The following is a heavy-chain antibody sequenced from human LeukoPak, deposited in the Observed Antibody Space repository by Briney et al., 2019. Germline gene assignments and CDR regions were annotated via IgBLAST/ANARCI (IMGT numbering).Heavy chain of an antibody. V-gene: IGHV3-30*18. CDR3: AKDARDGYGMDV. D-gene: IGHD5-24*01. J-gene: IGHJ6*02. CDR1: GFTFSNYA. Sequence: GGSLRLSCAASGFTFSNYAMSWVRQAPGKGLEWVAVISYDGSNKYYADSVKGRFTISRDNSKNTLYLQMNSLRAEDTAVYYCAKDARDGYGMDVWGQGTTVTVSS. CDR2: ISYDGSNK.